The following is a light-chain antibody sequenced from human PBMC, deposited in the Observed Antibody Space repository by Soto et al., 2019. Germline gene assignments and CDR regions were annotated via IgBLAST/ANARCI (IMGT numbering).Light chain of an antibody. V-gene: IGKV1-27*01. CDR1: QDIRNF. Sequence: DIQMTQSPTSLSASVGDRVTITCRASQDIRNFVAWYQQKPGKAPKLLIYAASTLQSGVPSRFSVSGSGTDFTLTIHSLQPEDVETYSCQKYSSVPVFGPGTKVEIK. J-gene: IGKJ3*01. CDR2: AAS. CDR3: QKYSSVPV.